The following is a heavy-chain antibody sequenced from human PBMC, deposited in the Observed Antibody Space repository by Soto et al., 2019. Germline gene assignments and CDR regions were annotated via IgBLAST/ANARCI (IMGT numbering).Heavy chain of an antibody. J-gene: IGHJ4*02. CDR2: KPYTGSP. Sequence: SETLSRTCSVAGDSVSRGSYHWSWIRQPPGKGLEWIGFKPYTGSPDYNPSLKSRVVISIDRSKNQFSLKLSSVTATDTAVYFCAKVGWGGDSWGQGTLVTVSS. D-gene: IGHD7-27*01. V-gene: IGHV4-61*01. CDR1: GDSVSRGSYH. CDR3: AKVGWGGDS.